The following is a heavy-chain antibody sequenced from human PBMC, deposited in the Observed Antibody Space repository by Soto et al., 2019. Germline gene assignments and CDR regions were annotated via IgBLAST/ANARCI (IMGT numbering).Heavy chain of an antibody. V-gene: IGHV3-11*06. D-gene: IGHD1-26*01. CDR2: ISSSSSYT. CDR1: GFTFSDYY. CDR3: ARVPVGAWIGFDY. Sequence: QVQLVESGGGLVKPGGSLRLSCAASGFTFSDYYMSWIRQAPGKGLEWVSYISSSSSYTNYADSVKGRFTISRDNAKHSLSLQMISLRAEDTAVYYWARVPVGAWIGFDYWGQGTLVTVSS. J-gene: IGHJ4*02.